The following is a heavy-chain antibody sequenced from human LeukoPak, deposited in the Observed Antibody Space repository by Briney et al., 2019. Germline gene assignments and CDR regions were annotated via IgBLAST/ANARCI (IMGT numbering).Heavy chain of an antibody. CDR3: ASGPTILKYYFDY. Sequence: SQTLSLTCTVSGGSISSGGYYWSWIRQHPGKGLEWIGYIYYSGSTSYNPSLKSRVTISVDTSKNQFSLRLSSVTAADTAVYYCASGPTILKYYFDYWGQGILVTVSS. V-gene: IGHV4-31*03. D-gene: IGHD5-24*01. CDR1: GGSISSGGYY. CDR2: IYYSGST. J-gene: IGHJ4*02.